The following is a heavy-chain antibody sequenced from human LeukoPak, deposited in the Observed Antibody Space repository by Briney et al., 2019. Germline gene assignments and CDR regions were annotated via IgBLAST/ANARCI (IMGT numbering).Heavy chain of an antibody. CDR2: ISYDGSNK. CDR3: AREVDY. V-gene: IGHV3-30*04. CDR1: GFTFSSYA. Sequence: PGGSLRLSCAASGFTFSSYAMHWVRQAPGKGLEWVAVISYDGSNKYYADSVKGRFTISRDNSKNTLYLQMNSLRAEDTAVYYCAREVDYWGQGTLVTVYS. J-gene: IGHJ4*02.